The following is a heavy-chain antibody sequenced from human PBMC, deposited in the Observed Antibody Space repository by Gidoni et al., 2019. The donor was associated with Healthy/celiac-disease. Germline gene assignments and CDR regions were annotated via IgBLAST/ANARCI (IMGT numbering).Heavy chain of an antibody. D-gene: IGHD5-18*01. V-gene: IGHV3-43*01. Sequence: EVQLVESGGVVVQPGGSLRLSCAASGFTFDDYTMHWVRQAPGKGLEWVSLISWDGGSTYYADSVKGRFTISRDNSKNSLYLQMNSLRTEDTALYYCAKDMGYSYGPVPYYYYYGMDVWGQGTTVTVSS. CDR1: GFTFDDYT. J-gene: IGHJ6*02. CDR2: ISWDGGST. CDR3: AKDMGYSYGPVPYYYYYGMDV.